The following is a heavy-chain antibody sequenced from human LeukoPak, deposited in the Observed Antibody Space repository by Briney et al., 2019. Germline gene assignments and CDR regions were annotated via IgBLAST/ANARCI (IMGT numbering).Heavy chain of an antibody. J-gene: IGHJ4*02. Sequence: GGSLRLSCAASGFSFRSFAMSWVRQAPGKGLEWVSGISDSGSDTRYADSVKGRFTISRDNSMNTLYLQMNNLRDEDTAIYFCASKNSGLYPFYYWGQGTLVTVSS. CDR2: ISDSGSDT. D-gene: IGHD2-2*02. CDR3: ASKNSGLYPFYY. CDR1: GFSFRSFA. V-gene: IGHV3-23*01.